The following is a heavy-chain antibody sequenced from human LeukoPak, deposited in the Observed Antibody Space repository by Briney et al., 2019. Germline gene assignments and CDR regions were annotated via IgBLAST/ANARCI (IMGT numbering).Heavy chain of an antibody. J-gene: IGHJ6*02. V-gene: IGHV4-59*08. CDR2: IYYSGST. Sequence: SETLSLTCTVSGGSISSYYWSWIRQPPGKGLEWIGYIYYSGSTNYNPSLKSRVTISVDTSKNQFSLKLSSATAADTAVYYCARLGGYSSYYYGMDVWGQGTTVTVS. CDR1: GGSISSYY. D-gene: IGHD5-18*01. CDR3: ARLGGYSSYYYGMDV.